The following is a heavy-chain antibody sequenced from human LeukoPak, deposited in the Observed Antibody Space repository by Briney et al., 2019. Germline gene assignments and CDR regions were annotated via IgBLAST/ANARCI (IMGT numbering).Heavy chain of an antibody. V-gene: IGHV4-4*07. J-gene: IGHJ4*02. CDR1: TGSLNSYF. Sequence: SETLSLTCTVSTGSLNSYFWTWVRQPAGKGLEWIGRVSGTETAYSNPSLESRVIISLDTSRNQFSLKLMSVTAADTAVYYCARGKELTGTSGHYSFDFWGQGTLVSVSS. D-gene: IGHD1-26*01. CDR3: ARGKELTGTSGHYSFDF. CDR2: VSGTETA.